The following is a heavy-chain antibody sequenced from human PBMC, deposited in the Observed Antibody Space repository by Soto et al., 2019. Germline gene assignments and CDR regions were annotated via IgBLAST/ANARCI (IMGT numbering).Heavy chain of an antibody. D-gene: IGHD5-18*01. J-gene: IGHJ5*02. CDR1: GGSFSGYY. V-gene: IGHV4-34*01. Sequence: SETLSLTCAVYGGSFSGYYWSWIRQPPGKGLEWIGEINHSGSTNYNPSLKSRVTISVDTSKNQFSLKLSSVTAADTAVYYCARGHRYSYGYRGRTPGWVDPWGQGTLVTVSS. CDR3: ARGHRYSYGYRGRTPGWVDP. CDR2: INHSGST.